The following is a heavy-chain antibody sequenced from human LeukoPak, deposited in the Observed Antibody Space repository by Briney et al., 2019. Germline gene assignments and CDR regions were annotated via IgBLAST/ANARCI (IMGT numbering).Heavy chain of an antibody. CDR1: GDSVSSNSAA. CDR2: TYYRSKRYN. J-gene: IGHJ4*02. CDR3: ARESSPDTAMVSVVDY. Sequence: SQTLSLTCAISGDSVSSNSAAWNWIRQSPSRGLEWLGRTYYRSKRYNDYAVSVKSRITINPDTSKNQFSLQLNSVTPEDTAVYYCARESSPDTAMVSVVDYWGQGTLVTVSS. D-gene: IGHD5-18*01. V-gene: IGHV6-1*01.